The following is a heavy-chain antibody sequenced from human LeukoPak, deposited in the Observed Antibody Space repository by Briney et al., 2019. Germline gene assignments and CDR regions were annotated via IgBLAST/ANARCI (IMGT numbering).Heavy chain of an antibody. CDR3: ARDLRRIAAENWFDP. Sequence: SVKVSCKASGGTFSSYAISWVRQAPGQGLEWMGGIIPIFGTANYAQKFQGRVTITADKSTSTAYMELSSLRSEDTAVYYCARDLRRIAAENWFDPWGQGTLVTVSS. CDR1: GGTFSSYA. D-gene: IGHD6-13*01. V-gene: IGHV1-69*06. J-gene: IGHJ5*02. CDR2: IIPIFGTA.